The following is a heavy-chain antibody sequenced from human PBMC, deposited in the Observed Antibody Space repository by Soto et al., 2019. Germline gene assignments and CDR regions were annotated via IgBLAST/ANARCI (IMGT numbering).Heavy chain of an antibody. Sequence: SETLSLTCAVYGGSFIGHYWSWIRQPPGKGLEWIGEINQGGTTNYNPSLKSRVTMSVDTSKNQFSLKLSSVTAADTAVYYCARGVTGYSGSWYAYWGQGTLVTVSS. CDR2: INQGGTT. J-gene: IGHJ4*02. CDR3: ARGVTGYSGSWYAY. V-gene: IGHV4-34*01. CDR1: GGSFIGHY. D-gene: IGHD6-13*01.